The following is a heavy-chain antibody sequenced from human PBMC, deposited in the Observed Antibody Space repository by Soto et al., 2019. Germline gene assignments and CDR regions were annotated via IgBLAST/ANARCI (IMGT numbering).Heavy chain of an antibody. CDR3: ARDPGLRGLFDY. J-gene: IGHJ4*02. Sequence: SLRLSCAASRFTFSSYAMRWVGPAPCNWLEWVAVISYDGSNKYYADSVKGRFTISRDNSKNTLYLQMNSLRAEDTAVYYCARDPGLRGLFDYWGQGTLVTVSS. CDR1: RFTFSSYA. V-gene: IGHV3-30-3*01. CDR2: ISYDGSNK. D-gene: IGHD3-9*01.